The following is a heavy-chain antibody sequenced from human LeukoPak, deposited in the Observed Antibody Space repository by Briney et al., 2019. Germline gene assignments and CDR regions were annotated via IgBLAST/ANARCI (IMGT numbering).Heavy chain of an antibody. CDR1: GFTFSSFD. J-gene: IGHJ4*02. CDR3: AREGPKWNDDPFDY. Sequence: GGSLRLSCAASGFTFSSFDMNWVRQAPGKWLGWVSYIGTSAASITYADSVKGRFTISRDNAKNSLYLQMNSLRAEDTAVYYCAREGPKWNDDPFDYWGQGTLVTVSS. V-gene: IGHV3-48*03. D-gene: IGHD1-1*01. CDR2: IGTSAASI.